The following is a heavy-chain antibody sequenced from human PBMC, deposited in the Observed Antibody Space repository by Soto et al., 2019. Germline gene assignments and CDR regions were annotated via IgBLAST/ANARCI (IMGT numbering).Heavy chain of an antibody. J-gene: IGHJ6*02. Sequence: SQTLSLTCAISGDSVSSNSAAWNWIRQYPSRGLEWLGRTYYRSRWYNDYAVSVKSRITINPDTSKNQFSLQLNSVTPEDTAVYYCARDHSSWFTERGYYYYGMDVWGQGTTVTVSS. CDR3: ARDHSSWFTERGYYYYGMDV. D-gene: IGHD6-13*01. V-gene: IGHV6-1*01. CDR1: GDSVSSNSAA. CDR2: TYYRSRWYN.